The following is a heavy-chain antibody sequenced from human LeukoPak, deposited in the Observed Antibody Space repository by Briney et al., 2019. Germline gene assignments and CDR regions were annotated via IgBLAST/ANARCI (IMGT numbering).Heavy chain of an antibody. CDR1: GYTFTGYY. V-gene: IGHV1-2*02. D-gene: IGHD3-16*02. J-gene: IGHJ4*02. CDR2: NNPNSGGT. CDR3: AREVYDYVWGSYRYPLDY. Sequence: ASVKVSCKASGYTFTGYYMHWVRQAPGQGLEWMGWNNPNSGGTNYAQKFQGRVTMTRDTSISTAYMELSRLRSDDTAVYYCAREVYDYVWGSYRYPLDYWGQGTLVTVSS.